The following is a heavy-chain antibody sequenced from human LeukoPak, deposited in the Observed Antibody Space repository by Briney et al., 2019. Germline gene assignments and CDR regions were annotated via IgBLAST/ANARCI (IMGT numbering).Heavy chain of an antibody. CDR1: GFTFSDHH. J-gene: IGHJ3*02. CDR3: AKDDDYYDILTAYAFDI. V-gene: IGHV3-23*01. CDR2: IRASSGIT. Sequence: GGSLRLSCAASGFTFSDHHMSWIRQAPGKGLEWVSDIRASSGITHYADSVKGRFTISRDQAKTTLYLQMNSLRAEDTAVYYCAKDDDYYDILTAYAFDIWGQGTMVTVSS. D-gene: IGHD3-9*01.